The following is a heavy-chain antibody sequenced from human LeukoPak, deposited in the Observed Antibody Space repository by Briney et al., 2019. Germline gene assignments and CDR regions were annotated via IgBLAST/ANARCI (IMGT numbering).Heavy chain of an antibody. D-gene: IGHD1-1*01. V-gene: IGHV1-2*02. J-gene: IGHJ3*02. CDR1: GYTLTDYF. Sequence: ASVKVSCKASGYTLTDYFMHWVRQAPGQGLEWMGWISPNSGVTNYAQKFQGRVTLTRDTSISTAYMELSSLKYDDTAVYYCARDWNDLAFDIWGQGTMVTVSS. CDR3: ARDWNDLAFDI. CDR2: ISPNSGVT.